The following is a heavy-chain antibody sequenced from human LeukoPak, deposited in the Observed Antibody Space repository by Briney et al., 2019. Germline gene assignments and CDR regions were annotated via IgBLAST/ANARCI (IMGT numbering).Heavy chain of an antibody. CDR2: IHHSGIT. Sequence: SETLSLTCTVSGDSITNYFWTWIRQPPGKGLEWIGYIHHSGITNYSPSFKSRVSISIDTSKNQFSLKLTSVTAADTAVYYCARVLPDCSNNSCSPGSPDYWGQGTLVTVSS. D-gene: IGHD2-2*01. CDR3: ARVLPDCSNNSCSPGSPDY. V-gene: IGHV4-59*01. J-gene: IGHJ4*02. CDR1: GDSITNYF.